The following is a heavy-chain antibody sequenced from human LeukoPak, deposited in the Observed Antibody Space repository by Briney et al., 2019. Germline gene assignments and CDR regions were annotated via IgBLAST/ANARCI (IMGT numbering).Heavy chain of an antibody. CDR2: ISSSGSTI. CDR1: GFTFSSYE. V-gene: IGHV3-48*03. J-gene: IGHJ6*03. D-gene: IGHD5-24*01. CDR3: ARDERRDGYNYDYYYYMDV. Sequence: GGSLRLSCAASGFTFSSYEMNWVRQAPGKGLEWVSYISSSGSTIYYADSVKGRFTISRDNAKNSLYLQMNSLRAEDTAVYYCARDERRDGYNYDYYYYMDVWGKGTTVTISS.